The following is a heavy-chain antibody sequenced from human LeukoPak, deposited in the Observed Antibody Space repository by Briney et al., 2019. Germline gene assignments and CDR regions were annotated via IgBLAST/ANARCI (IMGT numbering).Heavy chain of an antibody. V-gene: IGHV3-21*01. CDR2: ISSSSSYI. Sequence: PGGSLTLFWAASGFTFSSYNMNWVRQAPWKGLEWSSSISSSSSYIYYADSVKGRFTISRDNAKNSLYLQMNSLRAEDTAVYYCARGVVAGTFDYWGQGTLVTVSS. CDR3: ARGVVAGTFDY. CDR1: GFTFSSYN. D-gene: IGHD6-19*01. J-gene: IGHJ4*02.